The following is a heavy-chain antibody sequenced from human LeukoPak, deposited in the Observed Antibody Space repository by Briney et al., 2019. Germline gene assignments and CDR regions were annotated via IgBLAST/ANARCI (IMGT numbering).Heavy chain of an antibody. CDR3: AKEGWLVRQFDY. CDR2: INPNSGGT. D-gene: IGHD6-19*01. V-gene: IGHV1-2*02. J-gene: IGHJ4*02. Sequence: ASVKVSCKASGYTFTGYYMHWVRQAPGQGLEWMGWINPNSGGTNYAQKFQGRVTMTRDTSISTAYMKLSRLRSDDTAVYYCAKEGWLVRQFDYWGQGTLVTVSS. CDR1: GYTFTGYY.